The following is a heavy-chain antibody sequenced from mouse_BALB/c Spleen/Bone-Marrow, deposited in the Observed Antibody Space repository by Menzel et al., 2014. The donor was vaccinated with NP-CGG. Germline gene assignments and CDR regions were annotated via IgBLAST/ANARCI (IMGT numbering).Heavy chain of an antibody. J-gene: IGHJ3*01. Sequence: EVMLVESGAELVRPGALVKLSCKGSGFNIKDYYMHWVKQRPEQGLEWIGWIDPENGYTIFDPKFQGKASITADTSSNTVYLQLSSLTSEDTAVYYCAPYYGNDGFAYWGQGTLVTVSA. V-gene: IGHV14-1*02. CDR3: APYYGNDGFAY. D-gene: IGHD2-9*01. CDR1: GFNIKDYY. CDR2: IDPENGYT.